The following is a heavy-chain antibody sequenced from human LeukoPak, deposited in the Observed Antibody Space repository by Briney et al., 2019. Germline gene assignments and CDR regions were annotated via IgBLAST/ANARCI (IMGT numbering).Heavy chain of an antibody. D-gene: IGHD6-19*01. V-gene: IGHV1-2*06. J-gene: IGHJ4*02. Sequence: ASVKVSCKASGYTFTGYYMHWVRQAPGQGLEWMGRINPNSGGTNYAQKFQGRVTMTRDTSISTAYMELSRLRSDDTAVYYCARGSKSLAKDDYWGQGTLVTVSS. CDR3: ARGSKSLAKDDY. CDR1: GYTFTGYY. CDR2: INPNSGGT.